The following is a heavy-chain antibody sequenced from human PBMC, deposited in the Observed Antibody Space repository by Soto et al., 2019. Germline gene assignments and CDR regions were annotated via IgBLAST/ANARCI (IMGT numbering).Heavy chain of an antibody. CDR1: GFTFTSNP. CDR3: ARDPNPAAAAYYYHVGMDV. CDR2: VSYDGSNK. Sequence: QVQLVESGGGVVQPGRSLRLSCAASGFTFTSNPMHWVRQAPGKGLEWVAVVSYDGSNKYYADSVKGRFTISRDNSKNTLSLQMNSLRAEDTAVYYCARDPNPAAAAYYYHVGMDVRGQGTTVTVSS. J-gene: IGHJ6*02. V-gene: IGHV3-30-3*01. D-gene: IGHD6-13*01.